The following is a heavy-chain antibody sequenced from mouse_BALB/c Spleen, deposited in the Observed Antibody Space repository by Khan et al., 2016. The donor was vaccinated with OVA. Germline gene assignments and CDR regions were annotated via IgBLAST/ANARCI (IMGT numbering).Heavy chain of an antibody. CDR3: ERVGRTIN. CDR1: GFTFSSYG. J-gene: IGHJ2*01. CDR2: INSNGGST. V-gene: IGHV5-6-3*01. Sequence: EVELVESGGGLVQPGGSLKLSCAASGFTFSSYGMSWVRQTPDKRLELVATINSNGGSTYYPDSVKGRFTISRDNAKNTLYLQMSSLRSEDTAMYYCERVGRTINWGQGTTLTVSS.